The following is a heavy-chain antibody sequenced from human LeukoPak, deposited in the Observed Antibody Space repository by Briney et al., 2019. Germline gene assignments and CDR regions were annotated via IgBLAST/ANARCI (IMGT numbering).Heavy chain of an antibody. CDR1: GFTFSSYG. CDR3: ARWAVGLWGHYYYYMDV. V-gene: IGHV3-7*01. D-gene: IGHD3-16*01. CDR2: IKQDGSEK. J-gene: IGHJ6*03. Sequence: PGGSLRLSCAASGFTFSSYGMHWARQAPGKGLEWVANIKQDGSEKYYVDSVKGRFTISRDNAKNSLYLQMNSLRAEDTAVYYCARWAVGLWGHYYYYMDVWGKGTTVTVSS.